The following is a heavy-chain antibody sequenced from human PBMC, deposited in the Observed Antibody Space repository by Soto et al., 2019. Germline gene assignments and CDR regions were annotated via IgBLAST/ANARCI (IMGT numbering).Heavy chain of an antibody. CDR3: XXVPRFDTWYFDY. CDR2: LWYDGSRE. V-gene: IGHV3-33*01. CDR1: GFSVNTHV. Sequence: QVQLVESGGGVVQPGRSLRLSCAASGFSVNTHVIHWIRQAPGKGLEWVAVLWYDGSREYYADSVKGRFTISRDNSKNMMXLXXXXLRVXXTXXXXCXXVPRFDTWYFDYWGQGTLATVSS. D-gene: IGHD2-2*02. J-gene: IGHJ4*02.